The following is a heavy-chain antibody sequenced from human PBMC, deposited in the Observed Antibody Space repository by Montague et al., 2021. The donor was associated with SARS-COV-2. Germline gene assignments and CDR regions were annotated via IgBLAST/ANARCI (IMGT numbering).Heavy chain of an antibody. CDR1: GGSISSGGYY. CDR2: IYYSGST. Sequence: TLSLTCTVSGGSISSGGYYWSWIRQPPGKGLEWIGYIYYSGSTYYNPSLKSRLTISVDTSKNRFSLKLSSVTAADTAMYYCARATVVVPTTRNWFDPWGQGTLVTVSS. J-gene: IGHJ5*02. CDR3: ARATVVVPTTRNWFDP. D-gene: IGHD2-2*01. V-gene: IGHV4-31*03.